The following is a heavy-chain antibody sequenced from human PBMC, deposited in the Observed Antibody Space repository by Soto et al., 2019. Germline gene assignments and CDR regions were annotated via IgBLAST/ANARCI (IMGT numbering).Heavy chain of an antibody. CDR1: GFTFDDYG. V-gene: IGHV3-20*04. Sequence: EVQLVESGGGVVRPGVSLRLSCAASGFTFDDYGMSWVRQAPGKGLEWVSGINWNGGRTGYADSVKGRFTISRDNGKNSLYLQMNSLRAEDTALYYCARAVSYYYGSGSYSHRSGMDVWGQGTTVTVSS. D-gene: IGHD3-10*01. CDR3: ARAVSYYYGSGSYSHRSGMDV. CDR2: INWNGGRT. J-gene: IGHJ6*02.